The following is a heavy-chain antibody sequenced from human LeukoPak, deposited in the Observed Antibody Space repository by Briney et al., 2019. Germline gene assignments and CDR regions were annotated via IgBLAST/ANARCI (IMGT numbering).Heavy chain of an antibody. V-gene: IGHV3-48*03. Sequence: PGGSLRLSCAASGFTFSSYEMNWVRQAPGKGLEWVSYISSSGSTIYYADSVKGRFTISRDNAKNSLYLQMNSLRAEDTAVYYCMGYCSSTSCYRAFDIWGQGTMVTVSS. CDR1: GFTFSSYE. J-gene: IGHJ3*02. D-gene: IGHD2-2*01. CDR3: MGYCSSTSCYRAFDI. CDR2: ISSSGSTI.